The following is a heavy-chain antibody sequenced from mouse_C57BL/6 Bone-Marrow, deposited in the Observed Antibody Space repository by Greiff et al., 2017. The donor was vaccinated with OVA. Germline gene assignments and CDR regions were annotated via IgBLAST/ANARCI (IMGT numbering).Heavy chain of an antibody. D-gene: IGHD1-1*01. Sequence: VKLQESGPELVKPGASVKISCKASGYTFTDYYINWVKQRPGQGLEWIGWIFPGSGSTYYNEKFKGKATLTVDKSSSTAYMLLSSLTSEDSAVYFCAMITTVVHFDYWGQGTTLTVSS. CDR1: GYTFTDYY. CDR2: IFPGSGST. CDR3: AMITTVVHFDY. J-gene: IGHJ2*01. V-gene: IGHV1-75*01.